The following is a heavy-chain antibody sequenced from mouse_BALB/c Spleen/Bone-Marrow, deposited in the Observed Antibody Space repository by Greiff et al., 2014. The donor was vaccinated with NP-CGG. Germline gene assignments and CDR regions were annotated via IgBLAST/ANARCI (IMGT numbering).Heavy chain of an antibody. CDR2: IWADGST. J-gene: IGHJ4*01. D-gene: IGHD1-2*01. Sequence: VQLQQSGPGLVAPSQSLSITCTVSGFSLTNYGVHWVRQPPGKGLEWLGVIWADGSTNYNSALMSRLSISKDNSKSQVFFKMNSLQTDDTAMYYCARITTATGAMDYRGQGTSVTASS. CDR1: GFSLTNYG. V-gene: IGHV2-9*02. CDR3: ARITTATGAMDY.